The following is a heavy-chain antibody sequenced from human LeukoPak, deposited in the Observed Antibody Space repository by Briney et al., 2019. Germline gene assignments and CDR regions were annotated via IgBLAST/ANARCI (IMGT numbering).Heavy chain of an antibody. J-gene: IGHJ4*02. CDR1: GFTFSSYA. V-gene: IGHV3-23*01. Sequence: GGSLRLSCAASGFTFSSYAMSWVRQAPGKGLEWVSAISSSSSYIYYADSVKGRFTISRDNSKNTLYLQMNSLRAEDTAVYYCAKSKNGDYSYWGQGTLVTVSS. D-gene: IGHD4-17*01. CDR2: ISSSSSYI. CDR3: AKSKNGDYSY.